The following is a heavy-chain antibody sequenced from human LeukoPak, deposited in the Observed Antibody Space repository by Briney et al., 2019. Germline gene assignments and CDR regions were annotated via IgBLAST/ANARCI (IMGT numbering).Heavy chain of an antibody. CDR2: ISAYNGNT. D-gene: IGHD5-18*01. CDR3: ARDLSGYSYGYRY. V-gene: IGHV1-18*01. J-gene: IGHJ4*02. Sequence: GASVKVSCKASGGTFSSYAISWVRQAPGQGLEWMGWISAYNGNTNYAQKLQGRVTMTTDTSTSTAYMELRSLRSDDTAVYYCARDLSGYSYGYRYWGQGTLVTVSS. CDR1: GGTFSSYA.